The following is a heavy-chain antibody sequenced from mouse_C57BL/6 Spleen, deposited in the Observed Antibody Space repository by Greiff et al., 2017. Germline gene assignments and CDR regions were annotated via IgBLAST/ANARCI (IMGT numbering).Heavy chain of an antibody. CDR3: ALGFEDYAMDY. CDR1: GYTFTSYW. D-gene: IGHD3-3*01. J-gene: IGHJ4*01. CDR2: IDPSDSYT. Sequence: QVQLQQPGAELVMPGASVKLSCTASGYTFTSYWMHWVKQRPGQGLEWIGEIDPSDSYTNYNQKFKGKSTLTVDKSSSTAYMQLSSLTAEDSAVYYCALGFEDYAMDYWGQGTSVTVSS. V-gene: IGHV1-69*01.